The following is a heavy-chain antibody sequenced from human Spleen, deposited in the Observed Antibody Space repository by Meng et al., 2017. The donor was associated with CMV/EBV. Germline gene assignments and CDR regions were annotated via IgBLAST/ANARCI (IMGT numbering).Heavy chain of an antibody. CDR2: INPVSGGT. CDR1: GYTFAGFY. D-gene: IGHD2-2*01. J-gene: IGHJ4*02. V-gene: IGHV1-2*02. Sequence: VSCNAPGYTFAGFYVRWVRQAPGHGLEWMGWINPVSGGTNYAQQFQGRVTETRDTSISTAYMELCRLRSDNTAVYCCAGDSTSSSDYWGQGTLVTVSS. CDR3: AGDSTSSSDY.